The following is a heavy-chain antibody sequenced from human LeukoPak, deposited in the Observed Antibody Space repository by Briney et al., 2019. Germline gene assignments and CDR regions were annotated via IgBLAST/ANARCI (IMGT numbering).Heavy chain of an antibody. CDR1: GGSISSSSYY. J-gene: IGHJ4*02. CDR2: IYYSGST. D-gene: IGHD5-12*01. CDR3: ARGGGYNFDY. Sequence: SETLSLTCTVSGGSISSSSYYWGWIRQPPGKGLEWIGSIYYSGSTYYNPSLKSRVTISVDTSKNQFSLKLSSVTAADTAVYYCARGGGYNFDYWGREPWSPSPQ. V-gene: IGHV4-39*07.